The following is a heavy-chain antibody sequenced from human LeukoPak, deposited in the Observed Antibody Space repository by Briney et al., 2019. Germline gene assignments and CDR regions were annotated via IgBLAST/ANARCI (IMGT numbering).Heavy chain of an antibody. CDR1: GFTFSSYE. CDR3: ARDSSGWYHWLDP. D-gene: IGHD6-19*01. CDR2: ISSSGSSI. J-gene: IGHJ5*02. Sequence: GGSLRLSCAASGFTFSSYEMNWVRQAPGKGLEWGSYISSSGSSIYYADSVKGRFTISRDNAKNSLYLQMSSLRAEDTAVYYCARDSSGWYHWLDPWGQGTLVTVSS. V-gene: IGHV3-48*03.